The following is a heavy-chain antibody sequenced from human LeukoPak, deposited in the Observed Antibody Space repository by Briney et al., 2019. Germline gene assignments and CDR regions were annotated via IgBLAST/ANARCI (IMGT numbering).Heavy chain of an antibody. CDR2: IKQDGSEK. CDR1: GFTFNSYW. J-gene: IGHJ4*02. CDR3: ARVFSPGSYYDFDY. V-gene: IGHV3-7*03. D-gene: IGHD1-26*01. Sequence: GGSLRLSCAASGFTFNSYWMHWVRQAPGKGLDWVANIKQDGSEKYYVDSVKGRFTISRDNAKNSLYVQMNSLRAEDTAVYYCARVFSPGSYYDFDYWGQGTLVTVSS.